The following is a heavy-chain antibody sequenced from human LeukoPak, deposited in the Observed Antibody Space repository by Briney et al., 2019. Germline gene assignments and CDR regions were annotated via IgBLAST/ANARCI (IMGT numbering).Heavy chain of an antibody. CDR3: ARTLYYYDSSGSDDAFDI. V-gene: IGHV3-7*01. Sequence: GGSLRLSCAASGFTFSTSWMSWVRQAPGKGLEWVANIKQDGGEKYYVDSVEGRFTIFRDNAKNSLYLQMNSLRAEDTAVYYCARTLYYYDSSGSDDAFDIWGQGTMVTVSS. CDR2: IKQDGGEK. D-gene: IGHD3-22*01. CDR1: GFTFSTSW. J-gene: IGHJ3*02.